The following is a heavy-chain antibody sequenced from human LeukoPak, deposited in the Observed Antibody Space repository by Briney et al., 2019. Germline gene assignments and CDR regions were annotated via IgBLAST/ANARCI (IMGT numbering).Heavy chain of an antibody. CDR1: GGSISSYY. CDR3: ASGPCSSTSCYKMGFDY. CDR2: IYYSGST. V-gene: IGHV4-59*01. J-gene: IGHJ4*02. Sequence: PSETLSLTCTVSGGSISSYYWSGIRQPPGKGLEWSGYIYYSGSTNYNPSLKSRVTISVDTSKNQFSLKLSSVTAADTAVYYCASGPCSSTSCYKMGFDYWGQGTLVTVSS. D-gene: IGHD2-2*02.